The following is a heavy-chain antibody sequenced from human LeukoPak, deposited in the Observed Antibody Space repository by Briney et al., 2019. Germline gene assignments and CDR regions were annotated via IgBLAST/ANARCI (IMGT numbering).Heavy chain of an antibody. CDR1: GGSFSGYY. CDR3: ARDRRYYDSSGYYYLIDY. D-gene: IGHD3-22*01. Sequence: SETLSLTCAVYGGSFSGYYWSWIRQPPGKGLEWIGEINHSGSTNYNPSLKSRVTISVDTSKNQFSLKLSSVTAADTAVYYCARDRRYYDSSGYYYLIDYWGQGTLVTVSS. J-gene: IGHJ4*02. CDR2: INHSGST. V-gene: IGHV4-34*01.